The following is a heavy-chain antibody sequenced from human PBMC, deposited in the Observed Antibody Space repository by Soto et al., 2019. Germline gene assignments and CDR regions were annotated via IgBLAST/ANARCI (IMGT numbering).Heavy chain of an antibody. CDR1: GFLLSTYA. V-gene: IGHV3-30*18. D-gene: IGHD1-1*01. J-gene: IGHJ4*02. Sequence: GGSLRLSCAASGFLLSTYAMHWVRQAPGKGLEWVAVISYDGNNKYYADSVKGRFTISRDLSKNTLYLQMDSLRADDTAMYYCVQVLQQERQLDYWGQGTLVTVSS. CDR3: VQVLQQERQLDY. CDR2: ISYDGNNK.